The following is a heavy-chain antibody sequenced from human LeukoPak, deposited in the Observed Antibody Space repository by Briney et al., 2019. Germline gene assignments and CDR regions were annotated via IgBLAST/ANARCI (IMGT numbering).Heavy chain of an antibody. CDR2: ITSGSRYI. Sequence: GGSLRLSCAASGFTFTNYNMNWVRQAPGKGLEWVSSITSGSRYIYYGDSVKGRFTISRDNAKNSLFLQMDSLRAEDTAVYYCARDPDYGAVDYWGQGTLVTVSS. CDR1: GFTFTNYN. J-gene: IGHJ4*02. V-gene: IGHV3-21*01. CDR3: ARDPDYGAVDY. D-gene: IGHD4-17*01.